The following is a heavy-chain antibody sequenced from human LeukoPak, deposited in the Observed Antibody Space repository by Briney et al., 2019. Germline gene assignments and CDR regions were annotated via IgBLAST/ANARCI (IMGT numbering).Heavy chain of an antibody. D-gene: IGHD6-19*01. J-gene: IGHJ4*02. Sequence: PGGSLRLSCAASGFTFSAYWMHWVRQAPGKGLVWVGRINDVGNDSTYVDSVKGRFTISRDNAKNTLYLQMNNLRAEDTAVYYCAGVKVAGTRSFDYWGQGTLATVSS. CDR3: AGVKVAGTRSFDY. CDR1: GFTFSAYW. V-gene: IGHV3-74*01. CDR2: INDVGNDS.